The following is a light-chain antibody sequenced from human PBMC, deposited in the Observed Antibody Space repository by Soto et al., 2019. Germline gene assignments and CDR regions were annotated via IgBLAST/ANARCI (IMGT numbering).Light chain of an antibody. CDR3: QQYNSYPT. CDR1: QSISGW. CDR2: DVS. Sequence: DIHMTQSPSTVSASVLDIVTITYLASQSISGWLAWYQQKPGKAPKLLIYDVSSLESGVPSRFSGSGSGTDFTLTISSLQADDFATYYCQQYNSYPTFGQGTKVDIK. V-gene: IGKV1-5*01. J-gene: IGKJ1*01.